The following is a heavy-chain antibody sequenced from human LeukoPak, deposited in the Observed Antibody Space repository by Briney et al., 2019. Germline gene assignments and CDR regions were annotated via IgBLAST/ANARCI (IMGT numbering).Heavy chain of an antibody. Sequence: ASVKVSCTASGYTFTSYGISWVRQAPGQGLEWIGWISAYNGNTNYAQKLQGRVTMTTDTSTSTAYMELRSLRSDDTAVYYCARDRYCSGGSCYSFTSNGWFDPWGQGTLVTVSS. CDR2: ISAYNGNT. J-gene: IGHJ5*02. D-gene: IGHD2-15*01. CDR3: ARDRYCSGGSCYSFTSNGWFDP. CDR1: GYTFTSYG. V-gene: IGHV1-18*01.